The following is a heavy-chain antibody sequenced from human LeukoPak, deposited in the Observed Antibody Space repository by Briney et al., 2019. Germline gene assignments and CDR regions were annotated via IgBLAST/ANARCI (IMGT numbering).Heavy chain of an antibody. J-gene: IGHJ4*02. Sequence: SETLSLTCTVSGGSISSYYWSWIRQPPGKGLEWIGYIYYSGSTNYNPSLKSRVTISVDTSKNQFSLKLSSVTAADTAVYYCAKFDTAMVTHWGQGTLVTVSS. CDR1: GGSISSYY. V-gene: IGHV4-59*01. CDR2: IYYSGST. CDR3: AKFDTAMVTH. D-gene: IGHD5-18*01.